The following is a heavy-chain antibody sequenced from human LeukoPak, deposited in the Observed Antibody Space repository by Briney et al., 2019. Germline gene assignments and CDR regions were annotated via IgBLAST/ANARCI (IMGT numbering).Heavy chain of an antibody. CDR1: GFTFSSYE. J-gene: IGHJ5*02. D-gene: IGHD5-24*01. CDR2: ISSSGSTI. CDR3: AKDSRRDGYH. Sequence: GGSLRLSCAASGFTFSSYEMNWVRQAPGKGLEWVSYISSSGSTIYYADSVKGRFTISRDNSKNTLYLQMNSLGAEDTAVYYCAKDSRRDGYHWGQGTLVTVSS. V-gene: IGHV3-48*03.